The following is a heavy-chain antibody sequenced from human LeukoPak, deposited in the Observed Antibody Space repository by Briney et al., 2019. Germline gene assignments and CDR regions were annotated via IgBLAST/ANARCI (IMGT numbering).Heavy chain of an antibody. CDR1: GGSFSGYY. V-gene: IGHV4-34*01. D-gene: IGHD1-1*01. Sequence: PSETLSLTCAVYGGSFSGYYWSWIRQPPGKGLEWIGEINHSGSTNYNPSLKSRVTISVDTSKNQFSLKLSSVTAADTAVYYCARGRPTTGFDPWGQGTLVTVSS. J-gene: IGHJ5*02. CDR3: ARGRPTTGFDP. CDR2: INHSGST.